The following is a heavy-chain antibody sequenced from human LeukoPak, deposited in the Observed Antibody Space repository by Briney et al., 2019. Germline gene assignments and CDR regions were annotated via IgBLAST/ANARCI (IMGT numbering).Heavy chain of an antibody. J-gene: IGHJ3*02. CDR3: ARDMRDAGITMIVVGAFDI. V-gene: IGHV3-21*01. CDR2: ISSSSSYI. D-gene: IGHD3-22*01. Sequence: GGSLRLSCAASGFTFSSYSINWVRQAPGKGLEWVSSISSSSSYIYYADSVKGRFTISRDNAKNSLYLQMNSLRAEDTAVYYCARDMRDAGITMIVVGAFDIWGQGTMVTVSS. CDR1: GFTFSSYS.